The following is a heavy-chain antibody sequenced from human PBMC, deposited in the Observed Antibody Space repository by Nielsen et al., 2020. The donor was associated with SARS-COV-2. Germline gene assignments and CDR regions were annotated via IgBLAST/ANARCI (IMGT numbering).Heavy chain of an antibody. CDR1: GYTFTSND. V-gene: IGHV1-18*04. J-gene: IGHJ6*03. CDR2: ISPSNGNT. CDR3: ATERSGVVPGPMGIGMWYSYYYMDV. D-gene: IGHD2-2*01. Sequence: ALVKVSCKASGYTFTSNDITWVRQAPGQGLEWMGWISPSNGNTKYAQRFQGRVTMTTDTSKRTAYMELRRLTSDDTAVYYCATERSGVVPGPMGIGMWYSYYYMDVWGKGTTVTVSS.